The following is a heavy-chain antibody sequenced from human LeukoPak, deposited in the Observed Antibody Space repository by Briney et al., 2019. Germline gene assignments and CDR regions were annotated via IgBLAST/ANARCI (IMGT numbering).Heavy chain of an antibody. V-gene: IGHV3-23*01. CDR1: GFTFTSYV. J-gene: IGHJ4*02. D-gene: IGHD3-3*01. CDR3: ARRGGIHLEYFDY. Sequence: PGGSLRLSCAASGFTFTSYVMSWVRQAPGKGLEWVSAISGTGGDTYYADSVQGRFTISRDNSKNTLYLQMNSLRAEDTAVYYCARRGGIHLEYFDYWGQGTLVTASS. CDR2: ISGTGGDT.